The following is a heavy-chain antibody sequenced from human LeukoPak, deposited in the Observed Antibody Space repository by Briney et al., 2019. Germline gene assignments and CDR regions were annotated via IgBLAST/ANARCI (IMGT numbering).Heavy chain of an antibody. V-gene: IGHV3-23*01. J-gene: IGHJ4*02. CDR2: ISGSGGST. D-gene: IGHD3-22*01. CDR1: GITLSNYG. Sequence: GGSLRLSCRVSGITLSNYGMSWVRQAPGKELEWVAGISGSGGSTKYADSVKGRFTISRDNPKNTLHLQMTSLRAEDTAVYSCAKRGVVIRVILVGFHKEAYYFDSWGQGALVTVSS. CDR3: AKRGVVIRVILVGFHKEAYYFDS.